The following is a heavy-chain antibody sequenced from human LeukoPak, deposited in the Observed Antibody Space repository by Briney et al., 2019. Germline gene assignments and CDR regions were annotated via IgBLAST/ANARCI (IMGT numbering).Heavy chain of an antibody. Sequence: GGSLRLSCEASGFTFSNYDMHWVRQAPGKGLEWLAIVWYDGSDKYYAGSVKGRFTVSRDNSKNTLYLQMNSLRADDTAVYYCARDLNREDFDYWGQGTLVAVSS. CDR1: GFTFSNYD. V-gene: IGHV3-33*01. CDR2: VWYDGSDK. J-gene: IGHJ4*02. D-gene: IGHD3-9*01. CDR3: ARDLNREDFDY.